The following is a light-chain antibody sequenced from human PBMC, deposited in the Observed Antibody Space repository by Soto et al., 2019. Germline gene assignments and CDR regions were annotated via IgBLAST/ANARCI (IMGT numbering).Light chain of an antibody. CDR2: SNF. Sequence: QSVLTQPPSVSGAPGQTVTISCSGSDSNIGAGYDLHWYQQIPGTAPNLLIHSNFLRALGVPDRFSASKSVTSASLAIIGLQADDEADYYCQSYDTRLGDWVFGGGTKVTVL. CDR1: DSNIGAGYD. V-gene: IGLV1-40*01. CDR3: QSYDTRLGDWV. J-gene: IGLJ3*02.